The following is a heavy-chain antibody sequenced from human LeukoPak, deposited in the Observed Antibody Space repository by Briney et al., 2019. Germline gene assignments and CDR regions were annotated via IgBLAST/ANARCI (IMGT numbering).Heavy chain of an antibody. CDR1: GFSLSRSS. D-gene: IGHD3-16*01. CDR3: VRGDEVDY. CDR2: IRYDGSSE. Sequence: GGSLRLSCAASGFSLSRSSMHWVRQAPGKGLEWVAFIRYDGSSENYSDSVKGRFIISRDISKNTLYLQMKRLGAEDTAVYYCVRGDEVDYWGQGTLVTVSS. V-gene: IGHV3-30*02. J-gene: IGHJ4*02.